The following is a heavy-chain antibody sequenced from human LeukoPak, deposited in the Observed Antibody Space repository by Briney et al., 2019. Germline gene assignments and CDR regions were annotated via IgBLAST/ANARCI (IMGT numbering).Heavy chain of an antibody. D-gene: IGHD4-23*01. CDR3: ARAGGNSDYYYMDV. Sequence: ASVKVSCKASGYTFINYGISWVRQALGQGLGWMGWISGYDGNTNYAQEVQGRVTMTTDTSSSTAYMELRSLSSDDTAVYYCARAGGNSDYYYMDVWGRGSTVTVSS. J-gene: IGHJ6*03. CDR1: GYTFINYG. V-gene: IGHV1-18*01. CDR2: ISGYDGNT.